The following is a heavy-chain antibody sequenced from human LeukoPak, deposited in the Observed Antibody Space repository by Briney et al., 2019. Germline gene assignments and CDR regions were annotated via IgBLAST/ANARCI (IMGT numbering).Heavy chain of an antibody. Sequence: ASVKVSCKVSGYTLTELSMHWVRQAPGKGVERMGGFDPEDGETIYAQKFQGRVTMTEDTSTDTAYMELSSLRSEDTAVYYCATALADYYDRSGYYYFDYWGQGTLVTVSS. CDR1: GYTLTELS. CDR2: FDPEDGET. D-gene: IGHD3-22*01. J-gene: IGHJ4*02. CDR3: ATALADYYDRSGYYYFDY. V-gene: IGHV1-24*01.